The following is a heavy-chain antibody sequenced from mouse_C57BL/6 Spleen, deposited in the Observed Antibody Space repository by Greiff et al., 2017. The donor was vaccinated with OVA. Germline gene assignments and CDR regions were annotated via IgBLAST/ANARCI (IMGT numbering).Heavy chain of an antibody. CDR3: AREGTVVEKFAY. CDR2: IHPNSGST. CDR1: GYTFTSYW. V-gene: IGHV1-64*01. J-gene: IGHJ3*01. D-gene: IGHD1-1*01. Sequence: VQLQQPGAELVKPGASVKLSCKASGYTFTSYWMHWVKQRPGQGLEWIGMIHPNSGSTNYNEKFKSKATLTVDKSSSTAYMQLSSLTSEDSAVYYCAREGTVVEKFAYWGQGTLVTVSA.